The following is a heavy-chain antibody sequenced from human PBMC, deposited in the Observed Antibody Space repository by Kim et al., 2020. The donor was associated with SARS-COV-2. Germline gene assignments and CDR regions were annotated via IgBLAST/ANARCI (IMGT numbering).Heavy chain of an antibody. CDR3: ARDLDPVVVVAATWELGGWFDP. Sequence: ASVKVSCKASGYTFTSYGISWVRQAPGQGLEWMGWISAYNGNTNYAQKLQGRVTMTTDTSTSTAYMELRSLRSDDTAVYYCARDLDPVVVVAATWELGGWFDPWGQGTLVTVSS. CDR2: ISAYNGNT. CDR1: GYTFTSYG. V-gene: IGHV1-18*01. J-gene: IGHJ5*02. D-gene: IGHD2-15*01.